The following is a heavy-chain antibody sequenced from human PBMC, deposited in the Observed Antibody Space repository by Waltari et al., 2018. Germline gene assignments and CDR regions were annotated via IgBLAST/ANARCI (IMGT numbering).Heavy chain of an antibody. Sequence: QVQLQESGPGLVKPSETLSLTCTVSGGSISSYYWSWIRQPPGKGLEWIGYIYYSGSTNYNPSLKSRVTISVDTSKNQFSLKLSSVTAADTAVYYCAKYDPDCSGGSCPLDYWGQGTLVTVSS. CDR1: GGSISSYY. CDR3: AKYDPDCSGGSCPLDY. J-gene: IGHJ4*02. V-gene: IGHV4-59*08. CDR2: IYYSGST. D-gene: IGHD2-15*01.